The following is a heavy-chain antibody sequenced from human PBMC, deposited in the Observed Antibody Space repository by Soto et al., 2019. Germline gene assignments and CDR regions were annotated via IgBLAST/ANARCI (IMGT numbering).Heavy chain of an antibody. CDR1: GYTFTSYG. Sequence: QVHLVQSGAEVKKPGASVKVSCKASGYTFTSYGITWVRQAPGKGLEWMGWISAHNGNTDYAQKLPGRVIVTRDTPTSTAYMELRSLISDDTAVYYCARGRYGDYSGQGALVTVSS. CDR2: ISAHNGNT. J-gene: IGHJ4*02. CDR3: ARGRYGDY. V-gene: IGHV1-18*01. D-gene: IGHD1-1*01.